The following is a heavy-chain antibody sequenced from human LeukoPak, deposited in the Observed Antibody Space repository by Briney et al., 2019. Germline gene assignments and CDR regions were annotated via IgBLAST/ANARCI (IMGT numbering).Heavy chain of an antibody. J-gene: IGHJ5*02. CDR2: INPSGGST. D-gene: IGHD6-13*01. Sequence: ASVKVSCKASGYTFTSHYMHWVRQAPGQGLEWMGIINPSGGSTSYAQKFQGRVTITRNTSISTAYMELSSLRSEDTAVYYCARDLVVEQQLVQIGTPVWFDPWGQGTLVTVSS. CDR1: GYTFTSHY. V-gene: IGHV1-46*01. CDR3: ARDLVVEQQLVQIGTPVWFDP.